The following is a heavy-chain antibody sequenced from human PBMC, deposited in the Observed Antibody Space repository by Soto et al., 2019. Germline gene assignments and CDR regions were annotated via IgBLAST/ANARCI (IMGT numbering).Heavy chain of an antibody. D-gene: IGHD2-21*02. CDR1: GYTXIDYY. V-gene: IGHV1-2*02. Sequence: SXKVSYKASGYTXIDYYIDLVRQAPGQGFEWMGRIIPRSGGTNYAPKFQGRVTMTWDTSLNKAYMELSRLIYQDTPVSYCASPPGYISDCYYFYLWGQGTLGTVS. CDR2: IIPRSGGT. J-gene: IGHJ4*02. CDR3: ASPPGYISDCYYFYL.